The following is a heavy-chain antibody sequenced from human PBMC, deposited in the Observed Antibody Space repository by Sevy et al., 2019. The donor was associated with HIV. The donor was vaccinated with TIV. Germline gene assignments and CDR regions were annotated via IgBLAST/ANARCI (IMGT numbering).Heavy chain of an antibody. D-gene: IGHD1-26*01. Sequence: GGSLRLSCAASGFSFSSSSMNWLRQAPGKGLEWLAYIPRDGKTKYYADFVKGRLTISRDNAQNSLFLQLNSLRDDDTAVYYCARDYSGSYYRFDLWGHGTLVTVSS. CDR3: ARDYSGSYYRFDL. CDR2: IPRDGKTK. V-gene: IGHV3-48*02. CDR1: GFSFSSSS. J-gene: IGHJ4*01.